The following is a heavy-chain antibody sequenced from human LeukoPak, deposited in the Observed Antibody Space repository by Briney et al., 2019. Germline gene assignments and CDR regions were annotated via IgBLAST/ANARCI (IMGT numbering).Heavy chain of an antibody. CDR2: IKQDGSEK. CDR1: GFPFSSYW. D-gene: IGHD3-16*02. V-gene: IGHV3-7*01. Sequence: GGSLRLSCAASGFPFSSYWMSWVRQAPGKGLEWVANIKQDGSEKYYVDSVKGRFTISRDNAKNSLYLQMNSLRAEDTAVYYCAKWVIGDAFDIWGQGTMVTVSS. CDR3: AKWVIGDAFDI. J-gene: IGHJ3*02.